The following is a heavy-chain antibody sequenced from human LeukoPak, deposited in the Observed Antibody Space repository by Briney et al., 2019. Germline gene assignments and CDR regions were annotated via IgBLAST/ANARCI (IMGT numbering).Heavy chain of an antibody. CDR1: GFTFNNYA. V-gene: IGHV3-23*01. CDR2: ISGNGGST. J-gene: IGHJ4*02. CDR3: AKDRLNAVLRVNDY. Sequence: PGGSLGLSCAASGFTFNNYAMTWVRQARGKGLEWVPGISGNGGSTYYADSVKGRFTISRDNSKNTLFLQMNSLRAEDTAIYYCAKDRLNAVLRVNDYWGQGTLVTVSS. D-gene: IGHD3-10*01.